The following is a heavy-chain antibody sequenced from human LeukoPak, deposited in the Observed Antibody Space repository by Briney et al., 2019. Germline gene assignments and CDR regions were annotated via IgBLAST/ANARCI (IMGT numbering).Heavy chain of an antibody. D-gene: IGHD2-2*01. J-gene: IGHJ4*02. CDR2: IKQDGSEK. CDR3: ARGGYQLLF. Sequence: GGSLRLSCAASTLTFSSYWMSWVHQAPGKGLEWVANIKQDGSEKYYVDSVKGRFTISRDNAKNSLYLQMNSLRAEDTAVYYCARGGYQLLFWGQGTLVTVSS. V-gene: IGHV3-7*01. CDR1: TLTFSSYW.